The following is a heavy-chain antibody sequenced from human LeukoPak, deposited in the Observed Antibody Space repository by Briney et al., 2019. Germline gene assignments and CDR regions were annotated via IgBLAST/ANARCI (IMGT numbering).Heavy chain of an antibody. CDR3: ARAPHY. Sequence: SETLSLTCTVSGGSIRSYYWSWIRQPPGKELEWIGYIYYSGSTNYNPSLKSRVTISVDTSKNQFSLKLSSVTAADTAVYYCARAPHYWGQGTLVTVSS. J-gene: IGHJ4*02. CDR1: GGSIRSYY. CDR2: IYYSGST. V-gene: IGHV4-59*01.